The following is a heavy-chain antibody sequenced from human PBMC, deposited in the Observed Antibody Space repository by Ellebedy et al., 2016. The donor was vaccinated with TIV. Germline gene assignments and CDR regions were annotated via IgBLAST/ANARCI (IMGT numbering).Heavy chain of an antibody. CDR1: GYTFTSYY. CDR2: INPSGGST. D-gene: IGHD4-17*01. V-gene: IGHV1-46*01. J-gene: IGHJ4*02. CDR3: ARGDYGDYVDY. Sequence: ASVKVSXXASGYTFTSYYMHWVRQAPGQGLEWMGIINPSGGSTSYAQKFQGRVTMTRDTSTSTVYMELSSLRSEDTAVYYCARGDYGDYVDYWGQGTLVTVSS.